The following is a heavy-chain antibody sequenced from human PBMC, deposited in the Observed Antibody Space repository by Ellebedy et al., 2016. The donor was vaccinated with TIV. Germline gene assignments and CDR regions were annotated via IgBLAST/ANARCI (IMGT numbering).Heavy chain of an antibody. V-gene: IGHV3-23*01. D-gene: IGHD3-10*01. CDR1: GFTFSSYA. Sequence: GGSLRLSXPASGFTFSSYAMSWVRQAPGKGLEWVPVIIGTGGSTYYADSVKGRLTISRDNSKTTLYLQTKGLRADDTAIYYCAKYEWFGDLRSYGMDVWGQGTTVTVSS. CDR2: IIGTGGST. CDR3: AKYEWFGDLRSYGMDV. J-gene: IGHJ6*02.